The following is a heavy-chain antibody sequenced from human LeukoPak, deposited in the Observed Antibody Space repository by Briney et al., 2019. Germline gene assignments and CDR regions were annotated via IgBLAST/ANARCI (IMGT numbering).Heavy chain of an antibody. V-gene: IGHV3-48*01. CDR2: ISSSSSTI. Sequence: GGSLRLSCAASGFTFSSYSMNWVRQAPWKGLEWVSYISSSSSTIYYADSVKGRFTISRENSRNTLYLQIDSLRGEATAVYYCAKTPAAGIFFFDSWGQGTLVTVSS. CDR1: GFTFSSYS. D-gene: IGHD6-13*01. CDR3: AKTPAAGIFFFDS. J-gene: IGHJ4*02.